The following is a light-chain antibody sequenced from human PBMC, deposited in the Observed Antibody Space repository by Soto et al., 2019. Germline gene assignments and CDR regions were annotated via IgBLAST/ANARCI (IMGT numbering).Light chain of an antibody. CDR3: QQHYRYPRT. J-gene: IGKJ1*01. CDR2: AAS. CDR1: QGISSY. Sequence: AIRMTQSPSSFSSSTGDRVTITCRASQGISSYLAWYQQKPGKAPKLLIYAASTLQSGVPSRFSGSGSGTDFTLTISCLQSEDFATYYCQQHYRYPRTFGQGTKVEIK. V-gene: IGKV1-8*01.